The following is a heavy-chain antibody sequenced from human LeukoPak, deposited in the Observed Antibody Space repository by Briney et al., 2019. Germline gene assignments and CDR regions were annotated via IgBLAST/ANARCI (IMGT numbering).Heavy chain of an antibody. Sequence: GGSLRLSCAVSGFAFGSEAMSWVRQSPARGLEWVASISPGGGTTYYADYVKGRFTISRDNSKNSLFVQMKSLKTEDTAVYYCCTHRTSSSCGLWGQGTLVTVSS. CDR2: ISPGGGTT. J-gene: IGHJ4*02. V-gene: IGHV3-23*01. D-gene: IGHD2-15*01. CDR3: CTHRTSSSCGL. CDR1: GFAFGSEA.